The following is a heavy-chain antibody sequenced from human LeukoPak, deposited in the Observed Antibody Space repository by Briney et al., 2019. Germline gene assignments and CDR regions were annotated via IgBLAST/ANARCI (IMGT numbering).Heavy chain of an antibody. Sequence: SETLSLTCTVSGYSISSGYYWGWIRQPPGKGLEWIGSIYHSGSTYYNPSLKSRVTISADASKNQFSLMLSSVTAADTAVYYCAGSLPGIAAAGIFDYWDQGTLVTVSS. CDR2: IYHSGST. D-gene: IGHD6-13*01. CDR1: GYSISSGYY. J-gene: IGHJ4*02. CDR3: AGSLPGIAAAGIFDY. V-gene: IGHV4-38-2*02.